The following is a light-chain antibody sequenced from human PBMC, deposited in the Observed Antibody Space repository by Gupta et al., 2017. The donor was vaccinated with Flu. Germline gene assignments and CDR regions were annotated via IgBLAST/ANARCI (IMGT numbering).Light chain of an antibody. Sequence: QTALTQPASVSGSPGQSITISCTGSSSDIGGDNYVSWYQHDPGKAPKLMIYEVSKRPAGVSNRFSGSKSGNTASLTIFGIQHEDEAHYYGSSDTSGSTVVFGGGTKLTVL. CDR3: SSDTSGSTVV. CDR1: SSDIGGDNY. V-gene: IGLV2-14*01. J-gene: IGLJ2*01. CDR2: EVS.